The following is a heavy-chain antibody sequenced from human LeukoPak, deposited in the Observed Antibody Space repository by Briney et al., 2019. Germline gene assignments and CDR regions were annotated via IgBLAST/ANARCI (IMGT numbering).Heavy chain of an antibody. CDR2: IYYSGST. J-gene: IGHJ6*03. CDR3: ARGAPCSGGSCYHKRYYYYYYMDV. Sequence: SETLSLTCTVSGGSISSYYWTWVRRPAGKGLEWIGYIYYSGSTNYNPSLKSRVTISVDTSKNQFSLKLSSVTAADTAVYYCARGAPCSGGSCYHKRYYYYYYMDVWGKGTTVTVSS. V-gene: IGHV4-59*01. CDR1: GGSISSYY. D-gene: IGHD2-15*01.